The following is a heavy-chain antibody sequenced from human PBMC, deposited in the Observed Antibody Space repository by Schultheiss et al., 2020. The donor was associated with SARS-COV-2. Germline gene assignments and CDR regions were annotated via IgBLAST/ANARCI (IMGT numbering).Heavy chain of an antibody. CDR2: IWRDGSEK. D-gene: IGHD2/OR15-2a*01. CDR3: ARDDQRSNSRWDYFDY. V-gene: IGHV3-33*01. CDR1: GFTFTDYG. J-gene: IGHJ4*02. Sequence: GGSLRLSCAASGFTFTDYGMHWVRQAPGKGPEWVAVIWRDGSEKYYADSVKGRFAISRDNSKNTLYLQMNSLRVEDTAVYYCARDDQRSNSRWDYFDYWGQGSLVTVSS.